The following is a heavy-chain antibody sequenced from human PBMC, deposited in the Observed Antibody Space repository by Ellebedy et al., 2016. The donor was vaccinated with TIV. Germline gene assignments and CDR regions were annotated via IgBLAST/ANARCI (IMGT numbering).Heavy chain of an antibody. CDR1: RVTFRSYW. CDR2: INNDGSST. J-gene: IGHJ4*02. Sequence: PGGSLRLSCAASRVTFRSYWMHWVRQAPGEGLVWVARINNDGSSTNYAESVKGRFTISRDNAESILYLQMDSLRVEDTAMYYCAGDLDVWGQGILVTVSS. V-gene: IGHV3-74*01. D-gene: IGHD3-3*01. CDR3: AGDLDV.